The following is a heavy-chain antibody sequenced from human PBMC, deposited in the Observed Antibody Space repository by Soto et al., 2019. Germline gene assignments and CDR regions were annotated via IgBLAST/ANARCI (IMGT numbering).Heavy chain of an antibody. D-gene: IGHD3-10*01. CDR3: ARKEYYFDY. CDR1: GGYISSYY. J-gene: IGHJ4*02. V-gene: IGHV4-59*01. Sequence: SETLSLTCTVCGGYISSYYWTWIRQPPGKGLEWIGYISHTGITNYNSSLKSRVTMSVDTSKNQFSLRVSSLTAADTAVYYCARKEYYFDYWGQGILVTVSS. CDR2: ISHTGIT.